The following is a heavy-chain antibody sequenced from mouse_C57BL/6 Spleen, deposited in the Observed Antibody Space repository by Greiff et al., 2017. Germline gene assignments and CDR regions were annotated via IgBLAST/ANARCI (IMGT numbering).Heavy chain of an antibody. J-gene: IGHJ2*01. CDR2: IYPGSGNT. V-gene: IGHV1-76*01. Sequence: VQLQESGAELVRPGASVKLSCKASGYTFTDYYINWVKQRPGQGLEWIARIYPGSGNTYYNEKFKGKATLTAEKSSSTAYMQLSSLTSEDSAVYFCARSHYYGSSTGYFDYWGQGTTLTVSS. D-gene: IGHD1-1*01. CDR3: ARSHYYGSSTGYFDY. CDR1: GYTFTDYY.